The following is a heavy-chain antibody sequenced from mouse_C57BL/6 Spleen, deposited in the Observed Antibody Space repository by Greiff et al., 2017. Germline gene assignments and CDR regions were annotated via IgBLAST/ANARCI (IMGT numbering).Heavy chain of an antibody. CDR2: ISDGGSYT. J-gene: IGHJ1*03. CDR1: GFTFSSYA. V-gene: IGHV5-4*01. CDR3: ARAFDYSYWYFDV. Sequence: VQLQQSGGGLVKPGGSLKLSCAASGFTFSSYAMSWVRQTPEKRLEWVATISDGGSYTYYPDNVKGRFTISRDNAKNNLYLQMSHLKSEDTAMYYCARAFDYSYWYFDVWGTGTTVTVAS. D-gene: IGHD2-4*01.